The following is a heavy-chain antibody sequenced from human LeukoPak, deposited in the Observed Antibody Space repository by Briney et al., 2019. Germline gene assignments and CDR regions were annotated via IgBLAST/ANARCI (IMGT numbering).Heavy chain of an antibody. CDR2: INSDGSST. CDR1: GFTFSSYW. J-gene: IGHJ5*02. Sequence: GGSLRLSCAASGFTFSSYWMHWVRQAPGKGLVWVSRINSDGSSTSYADSVKGRFTISRDNTENTLYLQMNSLKAEDTAVFYCARQIAAAGTVWFDPWGQGTLVTVSS. V-gene: IGHV3-74*01. CDR3: ARQIAAAGTVWFDP. D-gene: IGHD6-13*01.